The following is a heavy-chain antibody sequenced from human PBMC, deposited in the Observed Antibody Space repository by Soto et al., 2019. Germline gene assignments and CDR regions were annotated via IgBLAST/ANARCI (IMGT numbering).Heavy chain of an antibody. CDR1: GGSISSYY. V-gene: IGHV4-59*01. Sequence: SETLSLTCTVSGGSISSYYWSWIRQPPGKGLEWIGYIYYSGSTNYNPSLKSRITISVDTSKNQFSLKLSSVTAADTAAYYCARETHRSYFDYWGQGTLVTVSS. J-gene: IGHJ4*02. CDR2: IYYSGST. CDR3: ARETHRSYFDY.